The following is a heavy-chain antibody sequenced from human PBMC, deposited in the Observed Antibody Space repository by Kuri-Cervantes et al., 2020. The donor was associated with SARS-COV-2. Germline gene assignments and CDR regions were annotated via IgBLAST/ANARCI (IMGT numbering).Heavy chain of an antibody. CDR2: ISYDGSNK. CDR1: GFTFSSYA. CDR3: ARESGSYPENWFDP. D-gene: IGHD1-26*01. J-gene: IGHJ5*02. V-gene: IGHV3-30-3*01. Sequence: GGSLRLSCVASGFTFSSYAMHWVRQAPGKGLEWVTVISYDGSNKYYADSVKGRFTISRDNSKNTLYLQMNSLRAEDTAVYYCARESGSYPENWFDPWGQGTLVTVSS.